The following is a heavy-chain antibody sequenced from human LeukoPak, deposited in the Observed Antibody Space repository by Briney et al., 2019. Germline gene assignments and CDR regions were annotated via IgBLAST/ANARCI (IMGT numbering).Heavy chain of an antibody. CDR2: IYYSGST. CDR3: ARRQNYYDSSGYYYFDY. Sequence: SETLSLTCTVSGGSISSSSYYWGWIRQPPGKGLEWIGSIYYSGSTYYNPSLKSRVTISVDKSKNQFSLKLSSVTAADTAVYYCARRQNYYDSSGYYYFDYWGQGTLVTVSS. J-gene: IGHJ4*02. CDR1: GGSISSSSYY. V-gene: IGHV4-39*07. D-gene: IGHD3-22*01.